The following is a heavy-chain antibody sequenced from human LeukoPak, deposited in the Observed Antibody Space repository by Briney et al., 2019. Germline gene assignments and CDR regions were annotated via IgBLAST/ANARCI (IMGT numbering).Heavy chain of an antibody. J-gene: IGHJ4*02. Sequence: PGGSLRLSCAASGFTFNNYCMSWVRQSPGKGLEWVANIKQDGSETYHVDSVRGRFTISRDNAKNSLYLQMNSLRTEDTAVYFCARGKSSGAPGGYWGQGTLVTVSS. CDR2: IKQDGSET. CDR1: GFTFNNYC. D-gene: IGHD3-22*01. V-gene: IGHV3-7*03. CDR3: ARGKSSGAPGGY.